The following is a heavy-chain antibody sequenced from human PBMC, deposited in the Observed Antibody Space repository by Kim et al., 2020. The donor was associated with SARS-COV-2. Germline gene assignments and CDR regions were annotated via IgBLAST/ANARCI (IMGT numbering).Heavy chain of an antibody. CDR2: INHSGST. J-gene: IGHJ6*02. CDR3: ARAPLSNIVGATGGYYYYGMDV. D-gene: IGHD1-26*01. Sequence: SETLSLTCAVYGGSFSGYYWSWIRQPPGKGLEWIGEINHSGSTNYNPSLKSRVTISVDTSKNQFSLKLSSVTAADTAVYYCARAPLSNIVGATGGYYYYGMDVWGQGTTVTVSS. CDR1: GGSFSGYY. V-gene: IGHV4-34*01.